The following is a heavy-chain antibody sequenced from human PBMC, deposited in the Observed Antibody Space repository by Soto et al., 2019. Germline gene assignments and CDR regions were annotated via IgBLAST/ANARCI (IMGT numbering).Heavy chain of an antibody. V-gene: IGHV5-51*01. J-gene: IGHJ6*02. CDR3: ARQDSSGYYYYGVDV. D-gene: IGHD3-22*01. CDR1: GYNFINYW. CDR2: IYPGDSAT. Sequence: GESLKISCKGSGYNFINYWIGWVRQMPGKGLEWMGSIYPGDSATRYSPSFQGQVTISADKSISTAYLQWTSLKASDTAMYFCARQDSSGYYYYGVDVWGQGTTVTVSS.